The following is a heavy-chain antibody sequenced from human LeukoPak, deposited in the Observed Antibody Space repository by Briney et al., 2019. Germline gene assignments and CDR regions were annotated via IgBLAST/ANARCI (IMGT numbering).Heavy chain of an antibody. V-gene: IGHV3-21*01. CDR3: ARNYFDY. J-gene: IGHJ4*02. Sequence: GGSLRLSCEASGFTFSAYSMNWVRQAPGKGLEWVSCIDSTTRYIYYTDSVKGRFTISRDNAKNSLYLQMNSLRAEDTAVYYCARNYFDYWGQGTLVTVSS. CDR1: GFTFSAYS. CDR2: IDSTTRYI.